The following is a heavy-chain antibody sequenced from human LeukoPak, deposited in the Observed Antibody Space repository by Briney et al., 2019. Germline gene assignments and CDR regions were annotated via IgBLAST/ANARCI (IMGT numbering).Heavy chain of an antibody. CDR1: GFTFSSYAM. CDR2: VHLDGRT. Sequence: PGGSLRLSCAASGFTFSSYAMSWVRQPPGKGLEWIGEVHLDGRTNYNPSLKSRLIMSVDLPENHISLKLTSVTAADTAVYYCAREGGFYRPLDYSGQGTLVTVSS. J-gene: IGHJ4*02. V-gene: IGHV4-4*02. CDR3: AREGGFYRPLDY. D-gene: IGHD3-3*01.